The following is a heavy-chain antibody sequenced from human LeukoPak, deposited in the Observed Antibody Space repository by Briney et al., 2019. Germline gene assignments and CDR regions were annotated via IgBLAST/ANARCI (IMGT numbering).Heavy chain of an antibody. J-gene: IGHJ4*02. CDR3: ARDRIRAIDY. CDR1: GGTFSSYA. CDR2: IIPILGIA. V-gene: IGHV1-69*04. D-gene: IGHD2/OR15-2a*01. Sequence: SVKVSCTASGGTFSSYAISWVRQAPGQGLEWMGRIIPILGIANYAQKFQGRVTMTRDTSTSTVYMELSSLRSEDTAAYYCARDRIRAIDYWGQGTLVTVSS.